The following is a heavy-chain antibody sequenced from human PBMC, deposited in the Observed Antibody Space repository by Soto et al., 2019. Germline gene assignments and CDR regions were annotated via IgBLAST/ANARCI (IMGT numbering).Heavy chain of an antibody. CDR3: ARHGPTWVAQVLYFDY. D-gene: IGHD7-27*01. J-gene: IGHJ4*02. Sequence: QLQLQESGPRLVKPSETLSLTCPVSGGSITSSHYYWGWIGQPPGKGLEWIGTIYYSGTTSYHPSLKSRVTIPADTSKNQFSLRLSSVTAADTAVYYCARHGPTWVAQVLYFDYWGQGALVTVSS. CDR1: GGSITSSHYY. V-gene: IGHV4-39*01. CDR2: IYYSGTT.